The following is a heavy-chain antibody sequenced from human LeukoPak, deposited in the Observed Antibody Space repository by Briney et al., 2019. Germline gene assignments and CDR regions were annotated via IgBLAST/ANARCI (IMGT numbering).Heavy chain of an antibody. J-gene: IGHJ4*02. CDR2: ISWNSGSI. CDR3: ARDVTRYCSSTSCYLSPFDY. V-gene: IGHV3-9*01. CDR1: GFTFDDYA. Sequence: GGSLRLSCAASGFTFDDYAMHWVRQAPGKGLEWVSGISWNSGSIGYADSVKGRFTISRDNAKNSLYLQMNSLRAEDTALYYCARDVTRYCSSTSCYLSPFDYWGQGTLVTVSS. D-gene: IGHD2-2*01.